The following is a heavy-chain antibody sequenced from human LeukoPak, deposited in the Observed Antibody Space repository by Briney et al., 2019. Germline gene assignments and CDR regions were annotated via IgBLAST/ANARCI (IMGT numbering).Heavy chain of an antibody. CDR2: IKPDGSEK. CDR3: ARTYSSGWYFQH. D-gene: IGHD6-19*01. V-gene: IGHV3-7*01. Sequence: PGGSLRLSCAASGFTFSDYWMTWVRQAPGKGLEWVANIKPDGSEKYYVDSVRGRFTISRDNAKNSLYLQMNSLRAEDTAVYYCARTYSSGWYFQHWGQGTLVTVSS. J-gene: IGHJ1*01. CDR1: GFTFSDYW.